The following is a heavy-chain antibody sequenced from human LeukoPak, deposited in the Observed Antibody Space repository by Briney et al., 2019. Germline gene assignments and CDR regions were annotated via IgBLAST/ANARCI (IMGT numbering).Heavy chain of an antibody. CDR1: GFTFSSYG. J-gene: IGHJ6*02. CDR2: ISYDGSNK. V-gene: IGHV3-30*18. Sequence: PGGSLRRSCAASGFTFSSYGMHWVRQAPGKGLEWVAVISYDGSNKYYADSVKGRFTISRDNSKNTLYLQMNSLRAEDTAVYYCAKGIMDVWGQGTTVTVSS. CDR3: AKGIMDV.